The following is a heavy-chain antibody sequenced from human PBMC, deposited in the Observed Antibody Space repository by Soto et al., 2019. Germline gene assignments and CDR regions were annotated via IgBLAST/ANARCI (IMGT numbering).Heavy chain of an antibody. CDR1: GFTFSSYS. CDR3: ARDYYDSSGYPKPLGY. J-gene: IGHJ4*02. Sequence: GGSLRLSCAASGFTFSSYSMNWVRQAPGKGLEWVSYISSSSTIYYADSVKGRFTISRDNAKNSLYLQMNSLRDEDTAVYYCARDYYDSSGYPKPLGYWGQGTLVTVSS. CDR2: ISSSSTI. V-gene: IGHV3-48*02. D-gene: IGHD3-22*01.